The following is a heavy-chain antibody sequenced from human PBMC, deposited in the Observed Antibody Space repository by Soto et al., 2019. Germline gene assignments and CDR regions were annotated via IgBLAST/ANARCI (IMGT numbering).Heavy chain of an antibody. CDR1: GFTFGDYT. V-gene: IGHV3-49*03. J-gene: IGHJ3*02. CDR2: VRSQAYGGTT. CDR3: ARTFYYYHSNGWTQDAFDI. Sequence: PGGSLRLSCRSSGFTFGDYTMRWFRQAPGKGLEWVGFVRSQAYGGTTEYAASVKGRFTMSRDDSKSIAYLQMNSLKTEDTAVYYCARTFYYYHSNGWTQDAFDIWGQGTMVTVSS. D-gene: IGHD3-22*01.